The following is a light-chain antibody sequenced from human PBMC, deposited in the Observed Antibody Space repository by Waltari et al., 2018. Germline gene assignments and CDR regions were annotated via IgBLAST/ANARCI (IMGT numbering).Light chain of an antibody. CDR3: QHYSGYPLT. CDR2: KAF. J-gene: IGKJ4*01. V-gene: IGKV1-5*03. CDR1: QSINGW. Sequence: DIQMTQSPSTLSASVGDRVTITCRASQSINGWLAWYQQKPGKAPKLLIYKAFTLESGVPSRCSGSGSGTQFTLSINSLQPDDVATYYCQHYSGYPLTFGGGTKVDIK.